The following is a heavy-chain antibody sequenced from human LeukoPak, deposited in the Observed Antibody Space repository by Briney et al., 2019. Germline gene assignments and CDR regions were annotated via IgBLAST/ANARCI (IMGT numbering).Heavy chain of an antibody. Sequence: PGGSLRLSCAASGFTFRNHGMHWVRQAPGKGLEWVAVIWYDGSNQYYADSVKGRFTISRDNSKNTLYLQMNSLRAEDTAVYYCARESIAARRAGYYYYGMDAWGQGTTVTVSS. CDR2: IWYDGSNQ. CDR1: GFTFRNHG. CDR3: ARESIAARRAGYYYYGMDA. D-gene: IGHD6-6*01. J-gene: IGHJ6*02. V-gene: IGHV3-33*01.